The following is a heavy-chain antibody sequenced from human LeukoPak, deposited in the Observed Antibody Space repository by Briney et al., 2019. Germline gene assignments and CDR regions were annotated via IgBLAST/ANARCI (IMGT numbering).Heavy chain of an antibody. CDR3: ASELAGIFDY. CDR2: IYTSGST. CDR1: GGSISSGSYY. Sequence: SETLSLTCTVSGGSISSGSYYWSWIRQPAGKGLEWIGRIYTSGSTNYNPSLKSRVTISVDTSKNQFSLKLSSATAADTAVYYCASELAGIFDYWGQGTLVTVSS. J-gene: IGHJ4*02. D-gene: IGHD3-10*01. V-gene: IGHV4-61*02.